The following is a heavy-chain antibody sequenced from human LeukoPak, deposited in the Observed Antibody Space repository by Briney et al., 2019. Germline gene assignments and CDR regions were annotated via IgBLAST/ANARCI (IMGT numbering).Heavy chain of an antibody. CDR2: IYYSGST. CDR1: GGSISSGGYY. J-gene: IGHJ6*02. Sequence: PSETLSLTCTVSGGSISSGGYYWSWIRQHPGKGLEWIGYIYYSGSTYYNPSLKSRVTISVDRSKNQFSLKLSSVTAADTAVYYCARDRFSHYAPNYYYYGMDVWGQGTTVTVSS. D-gene: IGHD4-17*01. CDR3: ARDRFSHYAPNYYYYGMDV. V-gene: IGHV4-31*03.